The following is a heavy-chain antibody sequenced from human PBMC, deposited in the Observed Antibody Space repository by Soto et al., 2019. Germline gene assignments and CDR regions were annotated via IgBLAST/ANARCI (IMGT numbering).Heavy chain of an antibody. J-gene: IGHJ5*02. D-gene: IGHD6-13*01. CDR3: ARYMSRYSSSWYRANNWVDP. CDR1: GGSFSGYY. V-gene: IGHV4-34*01. CDR2: INHSGST. Sequence: SETLSLTCAVYGGSFSGYYWSWIRQPPGKGLEWIGEINHSGSTNYNPSLKSRVTISVDTPKNQFSLKLSSVTAADTAVYYCARYMSRYSSSWYRANNWVDPWGQGTLVTVSS.